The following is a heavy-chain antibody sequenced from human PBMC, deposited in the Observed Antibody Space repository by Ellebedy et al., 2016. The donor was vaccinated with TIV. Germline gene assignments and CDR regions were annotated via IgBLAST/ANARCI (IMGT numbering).Heavy chain of an antibody. CDR2: IYYSGGT. CDR1: GGSISSYY. V-gene: IGHV4-59*01. CDR3: ARGEVTLYYYGMDV. Sequence: MPGGSLSLSCTFSGGSISSYYWSWIRQPPGKGLEWIGYIYYSGGTNYNPSLKSRVTISVDTSKNQFSLKLSSVTAADTAVYYCARGEVTLYYYGMDVWGRGTTVTVSS. J-gene: IGHJ6*02.